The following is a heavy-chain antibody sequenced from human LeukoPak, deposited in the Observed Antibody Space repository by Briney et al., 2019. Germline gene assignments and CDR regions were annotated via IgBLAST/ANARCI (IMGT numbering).Heavy chain of an antibody. Sequence: SETLSLTCSVSGGSISSGGYSWNWIRQAPGKGLEWIGFIYHSGGTSYYPSLQSRIGLSVDRSNNQFSLHLKNVTAADTAVYYCARAGSGYSDGYEHPAGLDAFDIWGHGTMVIVSS. V-gene: IGHV4-30-2*01. J-gene: IGHJ3*02. CDR2: IYHSGGT. D-gene: IGHD5-18*01. CDR1: GGSISSGGYS. CDR3: ARAGSGYSDGYEHPAGLDAFDI.